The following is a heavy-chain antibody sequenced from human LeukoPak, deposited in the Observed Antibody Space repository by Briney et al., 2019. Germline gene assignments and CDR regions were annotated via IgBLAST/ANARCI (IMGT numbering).Heavy chain of an antibody. CDR3: AKGLSSGWHLYYYYYGMDV. J-gene: IGHJ6*02. CDR1: GFTFSSYG. CDR2: ISYDGSNK. D-gene: IGHD6-19*01. V-gene: IGHV3-30*18. Sequence: GGSLRLSCAASGFTFSSYGMHWVRQAPGKGLEWVAVISYDGSNKYYADSVKGRFTISRDNSKNTLYLQMNSLRAEDTAVYYCAKGLSSGWHLYYYYYGMDVWGQGTTVTVSS.